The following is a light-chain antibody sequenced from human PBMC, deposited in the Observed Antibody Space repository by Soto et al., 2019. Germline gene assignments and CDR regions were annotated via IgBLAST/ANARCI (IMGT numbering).Light chain of an antibody. J-gene: IGKJ4*01. CDR3: QQFSSYPLT. CDR1: QTVRNNY. Sequence: VLTQSPSALSLSPCERSTLSFTSRQTVRNNYLACYQQKPDQPTRLXIYDASSRATGIPDRFSGGGSGTDFTLTISRLEPEDFAVYYCQQFSSYPLTFGGGTKVDIK. CDR2: DAS. V-gene: IGKV3-20*01.